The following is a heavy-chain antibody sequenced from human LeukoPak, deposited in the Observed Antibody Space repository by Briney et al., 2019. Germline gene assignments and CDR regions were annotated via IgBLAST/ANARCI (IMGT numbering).Heavy chain of an antibody. V-gene: IGHV3-30*18. CDR3: ANEQSDFDY. Sequence: PGRSLRLSCAASGFTFSSYCMHWVRQAPGKGLEWVAVISYDGSNKYYADSVKGRFTISRDNSKNTLYLQMNSLRAEDTAVYYCANEQSDFDYWGQGTLVTVSS. D-gene: IGHD6-19*01. J-gene: IGHJ4*02. CDR2: ISYDGSNK. CDR1: GFTFSSYC.